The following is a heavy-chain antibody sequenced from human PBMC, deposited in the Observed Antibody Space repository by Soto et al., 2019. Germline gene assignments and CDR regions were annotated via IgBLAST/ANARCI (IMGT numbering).Heavy chain of an antibody. CDR2: ISSDGSNT. CDR1: GFTFISYP. D-gene: IGHD2-15*01. J-gene: IGHJ4*02. Sequence: QVQLVDSGGCGVQPGRYLRLSCAVSGFTFISYPMHWVRQAPGKGLEWVACISSDGSNTYYSDSVRGRFTISRYNSKNTPYPHMTSQRAADTAGYYSEIVPSPFKVAYFDYRGQGSLVTVPS. CDR3: EIVPSPFKVAYFDY. V-gene: IGHV3-30-3*01.